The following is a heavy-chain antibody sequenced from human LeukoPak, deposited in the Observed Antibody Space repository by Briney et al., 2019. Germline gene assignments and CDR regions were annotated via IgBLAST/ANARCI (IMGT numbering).Heavy chain of an antibody. V-gene: IGHV3-74*01. CDR3: ARRGAVTYAFDI. CDR2: IKSDGSST. J-gene: IGHJ3*02. D-gene: IGHD4-17*01. CDR1: GLTFSNYW. Sequence: GGSLRLSCAASGLTFSNYWMHWVRQAPGKGLVWVSRIKSDGSSTSYADSVKGRFTISRDNAKNTLYLQMNSLRVEDTAVHYCARRGAVTYAFDIWGQGTMVTVSS.